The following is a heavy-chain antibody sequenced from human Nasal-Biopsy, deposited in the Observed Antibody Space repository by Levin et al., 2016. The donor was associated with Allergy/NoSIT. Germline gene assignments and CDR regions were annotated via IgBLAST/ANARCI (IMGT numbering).Heavy chain of an antibody. V-gene: IGHV4-39*01. CDR3: ARRAHLAAHGPPV. CDR2: IYYNGDT. D-gene: IGHD6-25*01. Sequence: SETLSLTCTVSGGSITSSSYYWVWIRQSPGKGLEWIGSIYYNGDTYYNPSLKSRVTISGDTSRNQFSLKVNSVTAADTAVYYCARRAHLAAHGPPVRGQGTLVTVSS. J-gene: IGHJ4*02. CDR1: GGSITSSSYY.